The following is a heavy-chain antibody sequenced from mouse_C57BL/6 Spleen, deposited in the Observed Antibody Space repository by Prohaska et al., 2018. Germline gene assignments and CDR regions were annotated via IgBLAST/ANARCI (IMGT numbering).Heavy chain of an antibody. Sequence: QVQLQQSGAELVKPGASVMISCKASGSAFSSSWMTRVKQRTGKSLEWIGQIDAGDGDTNDNGKFKGKATLTADKSSSTAYMQLSSLTSEDAAVYFWARRGSNLFDHWGQGTTLTVSS. CDR2: IDAGDGDT. D-gene: IGHD2-5*01. V-gene: IGHV1-80*01. CDR1: GSAFSSSW. J-gene: IGHJ2*01. CDR3: ARRGSNLFDH.